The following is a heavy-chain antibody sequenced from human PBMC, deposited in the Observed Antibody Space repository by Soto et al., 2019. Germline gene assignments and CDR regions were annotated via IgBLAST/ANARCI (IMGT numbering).Heavy chain of an antibody. CDR3: ARVFTIDDYGEYYYYYYMDV. CDR2: MNPNSGNT. Sequence: GASLKVSCKASGYTFTSYDINWVRQATGQGLEWMGWMNPNSGNTGYAQKFQGRVTMTRNTSISTAYMELSSLRSEDTAVYYCARVFTIDDYGEYYYYYYMDVWGKGTTVTVSS. D-gene: IGHD4-17*01. J-gene: IGHJ6*03. CDR1: GYTFTSYD. V-gene: IGHV1-8*01.